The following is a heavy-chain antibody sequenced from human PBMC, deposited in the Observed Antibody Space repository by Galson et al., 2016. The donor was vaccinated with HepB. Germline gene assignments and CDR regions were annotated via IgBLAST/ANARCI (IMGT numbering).Heavy chain of an antibody. CDR1: GFTFSRYG. J-gene: IGHJ4*02. V-gene: IGHV3-33*01. D-gene: IGHD6-19*01. CDR3: AREDPNIAVAALDY. CDR2: IWYDGSNK. Sequence: AASGFTFSRYGMHWVRQAPGKGLESVAFIWYDGSNKYYADSVKGRFTISRDNSKNTLYLQMNSLRAEDTAVYYCAREDPNIAVAALDYWGQGTLVTVSS.